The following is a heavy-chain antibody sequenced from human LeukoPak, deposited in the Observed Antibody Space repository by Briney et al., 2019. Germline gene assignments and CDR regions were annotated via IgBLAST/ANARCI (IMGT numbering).Heavy chain of an antibody. CDR3: ARGVLVGATGHHFAY. D-gene: IGHD2-8*02. Sequence: SETLSLSCTVSGASVSSGSYYWSWIRQPPGEGLEWLGYVRSSGSSNYNPSLKSRVAILVDTPKNQFTLKLGSVTAADTAVYYCARGVLVGATGHHFAYWGQGTLVTVSS. CDR2: VRSSGSS. V-gene: IGHV4-61*01. CDR1: GASVSSGSYY. J-gene: IGHJ4*02.